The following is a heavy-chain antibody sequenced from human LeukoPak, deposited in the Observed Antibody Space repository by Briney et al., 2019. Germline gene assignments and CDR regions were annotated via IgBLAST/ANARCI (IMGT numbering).Heavy chain of an antibody. CDR3: TRDPLRYLRVGHYDY. D-gene: IGHD3-9*01. V-gene: IGHV3-21*01. CDR2: IDYDSSHI. J-gene: IGHJ4*02. Sequence: GGSLRLSCAASGFTFSTSAMIWVRQVPGKALEWVSSIDYDSSHIYYAASVRGRFTISRDNARDSVYLQMDSLRVEDTAVYYCTRDPLRYLRVGHYDYWGQGTLVAVSS. CDR1: GFTFSTSA.